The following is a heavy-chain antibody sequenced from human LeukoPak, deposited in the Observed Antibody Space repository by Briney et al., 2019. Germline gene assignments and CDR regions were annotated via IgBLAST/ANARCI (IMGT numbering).Heavy chain of an antibody. CDR1: GYTFTSYA. D-gene: IGHD2-2*01. V-gene: IGHV1-3*01. CDR3: AREYEDIVVVPAGGYYGMDV. CDR2: INAGNGNT. J-gene: IGHJ6*04. Sequence: GASVKVSSKASGYTFTSYAMHWVSQAPGQRLEWMGWINAGNGNTKYSQKFQGRVTITRDTSASTAYMELSSLRSEDTAVYYCAREYEDIVVVPAGGYYGMDVWGKGTTVTVSS.